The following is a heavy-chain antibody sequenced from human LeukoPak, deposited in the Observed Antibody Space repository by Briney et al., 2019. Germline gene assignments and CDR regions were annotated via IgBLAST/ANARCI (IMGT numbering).Heavy chain of an antibody. CDR2: ISSSGSTI. CDR1: GFRFSDYY. CDR3: ARDFGYYDSSGSNDAFDI. Sequence: GGSLRLSCAASGFRFSDYYMIWIRQAPGKGLEWVSYISSSGSTIYYADSVKGRFTISRDNAKNSLYLQMNSLRAEDTAVYYCARDFGYYDSSGSNDAFDIWGQGTMVTVSS. V-gene: IGHV3-11*04. D-gene: IGHD3-22*01. J-gene: IGHJ3*02.